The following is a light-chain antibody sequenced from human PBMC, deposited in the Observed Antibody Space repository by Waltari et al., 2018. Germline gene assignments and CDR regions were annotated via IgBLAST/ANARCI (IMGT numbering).Light chain of an antibody. Sequence: YQQHPHKAPKLMIYEVSKRPSGLSTRVSAAKSGNTASLTISGRQADDEADYYCCSYAGSSILYVFGTGTRVTVL. CDR2: EVS. J-gene: IGLJ1*01. V-gene: IGLV2-23*02. CDR3: CSYAGSSILYV.